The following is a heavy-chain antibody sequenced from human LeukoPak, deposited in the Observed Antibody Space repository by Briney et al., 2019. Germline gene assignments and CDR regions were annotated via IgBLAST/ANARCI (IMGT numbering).Heavy chain of an antibody. V-gene: IGHV3-23*01. CDR3: ATPKQARRYFDY. J-gene: IGHJ4*02. Sequence: GGSLRLSCAGSGFTFSSNPLSWVRQAPGKGLEWVSAINPSGGNTYYADSVRGRFTISRDNSKNTLYLQMNTLRAEDTAVYYCATPKQARRYFDYWGQGTLVTVSS. CDR1: GFTFSSNP. D-gene: IGHD6-13*01. CDR2: INPSGGNT.